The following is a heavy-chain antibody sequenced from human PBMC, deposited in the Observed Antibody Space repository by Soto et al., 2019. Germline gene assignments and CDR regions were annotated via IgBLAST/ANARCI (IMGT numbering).Heavy chain of an antibody. CDR2: IYYSGST. D-gene: IGHD2-15*01. J-gene: IGHJ5*02. CDR3: ARIGGRMDCSGGSCYWFDP. V-gene: IGHV4-31*03. Sequence: QVQLQESGPELVKPSQTLSRTCTVSGGSISSGGYYWRWIRQNPGKGMEWIGYIYYSGSTYYNPSLKSRVTISVDTSKNQFSLKLSSVTAADTAVYYCARIGGRMDCSGGSCYWFDPWGQGTLVTVSS. CDR1: GGSISSGGYY.